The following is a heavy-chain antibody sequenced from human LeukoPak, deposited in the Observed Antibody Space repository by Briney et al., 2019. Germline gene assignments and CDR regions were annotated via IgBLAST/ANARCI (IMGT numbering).Heavy chain of an antibody. CDR1: GFTYSDYY. CDR2: ISSRSTI. D-gene: IGHD2-2*01. J-gene: IGHJ4*02. V-gene: IGHV3-69-1*02. CDR3: ARALISGYCSSTSCYGFDY. Sequence: GGSLRLSCAASGFTYSDYYMNWVRQGSGKGLEWVSSISSRSTIYYADSVKGRFTISRDNAKNSLYLQMKSLRAEDTAVYYCARALISGYCSSTSCYGFDYWGQGTLVTVSS.